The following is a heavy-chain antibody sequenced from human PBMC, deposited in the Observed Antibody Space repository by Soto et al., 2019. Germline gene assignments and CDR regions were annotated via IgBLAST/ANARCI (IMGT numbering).Heavy chain of an antibody. J-gene: IGHJ3*02. CDR2: IYHSGST. CDR3: ARQTIVVPAAMEAFDI. Sequence: SETLSLTCAVSGGSISSSNWWSWVRQPPGKGLEWIGEIYHSGSTNYNPSLKSRVTISVDKSKNQFSLKLSSVTAADTAVYYCARQTIVVPAAMEAFDIWGQGTMVTVSS. D-gene: IGHD2-2*01. V-gene: IGHV4-4*02. CDR1: GGSISSSNW.